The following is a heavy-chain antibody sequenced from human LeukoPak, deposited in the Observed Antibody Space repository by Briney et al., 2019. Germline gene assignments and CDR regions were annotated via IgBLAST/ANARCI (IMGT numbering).Heavy chain of an antibody. J-gene: IGHJ4*02. CDR3: ARVGHDSSGYYLHYYFDY. V-gene: IGHV4-30-2*01. CDR2: IYHSGST. D-gene: IGHD3-22*01. CDR1: GGSISSGGYS. Sequence: SETLSLTCAVSGGSISSGGYSWGWIRQPPGKGLEWIGYIYHSGSTYYNPSLKSRVTISVVRSKNQFSLKLISVTAADTAVYYCARVGHDSSGYYLHYYFDYWGQGTLVTVSS.